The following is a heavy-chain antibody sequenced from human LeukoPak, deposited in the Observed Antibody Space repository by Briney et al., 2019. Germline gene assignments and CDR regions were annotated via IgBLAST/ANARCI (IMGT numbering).Heavy chain of an antibody. D-gene: IGHD4-11*01. J-gene: IGHJ4*02. CDR1: GFTVSSNY. CDR3: TTGHASNWYG. Sequence: GGSLRLSCAASGFTVSSNYMSWVRQAPGKGLEWVSVIYSGGSTYYADSVKGRFTISRDNSKSTLYIQMNSLRAEDTAVYYCTTGHASNWYGWGQGTLVTVSS. CDR2: IYSGGST. V-gene: IGHV3-53*01.